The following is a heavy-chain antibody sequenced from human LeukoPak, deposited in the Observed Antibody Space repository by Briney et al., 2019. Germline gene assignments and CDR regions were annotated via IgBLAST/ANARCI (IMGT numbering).Heavy chain of an antibody. V-gene: IGHV3-9*01. CDR2: ISWNSGSI. Sequence: GRSLRLSCAASGFTFDDYAMHWVRQAPGKGLEWVSGISWNSGSIGYADSVKGRFTISRDNTKNSLYLQMNSLRAEDTAVYYCARVGYCSTTSCYWRAFDYWSQGTLVTVSS. CDR1: GFTFDDYA. J-gene: IGHJ4*02. CDR3: ARVGYCSTTSCYWRAFDY. D-gene: IGHD2-2*01.